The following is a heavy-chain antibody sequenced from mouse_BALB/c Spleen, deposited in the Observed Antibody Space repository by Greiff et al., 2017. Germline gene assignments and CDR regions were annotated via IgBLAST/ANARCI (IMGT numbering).Heavy chain of an antibody. CDR2: IYPGNVNT. Sequence: QVQLKESGPELVKPGASVRISCKASGYTFTSYYIHWVKQRPGQGLEWIGWIYPGNVNTKYNEKFKGKATLTADKSSSTAYMQLSSLTSEDSAVYFCARDYGSDAMDYWGQGTSVTVSS. J-gene: IGHJ4*01. CDR1: GYTFTSYY. V-gene: IGHV1S56*01. CDR3: ARDYGSDAMDY. D-gene: IGHD1-1*01.